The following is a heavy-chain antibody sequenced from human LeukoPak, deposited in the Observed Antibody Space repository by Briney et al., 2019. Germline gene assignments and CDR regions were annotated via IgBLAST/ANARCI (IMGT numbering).Heavy chain of an antibody. CDR2: IIPLIGTP. CDR1: GGTISNSG. J-gene: IGHJ6*02. D-gene: IGHD1-1*01. V-gene: IGHV1-69*01. Sequence: GASVKVSCKASGGTISNSGICWVRQAPGQGLEWMGGIIPLIGTPNYAQKFLGRVTITADESTSTAYMELNSLRSEDTAMYYCARSTVSWNKVYCYYGMDVWGQGTTVTVTS. CDR3: ARSTVSWNKVYCYYGMDV.